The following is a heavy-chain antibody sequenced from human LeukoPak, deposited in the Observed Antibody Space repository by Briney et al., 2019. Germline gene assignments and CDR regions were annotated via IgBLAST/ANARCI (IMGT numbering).Heavy chain of an antibody. CDR2: IGTAGDT. Sequence: GGSLRLSCAASGFTFSSYDMHWVRQATGKGLEWVSAIGTAGDTYYPGSVKGRFTISRENAKNSLYLQMNSLRAGDTAAYYCARGAIWFGESGEAFDIWGQGIMVTVSS. J-gene: IGHJ3*02. CDR1: GFTFSSYD. V-gene: IGHV3-13*01. CDR3: ARGAIWFGESGEAFDI. D-gene: IGHD3-10*01.